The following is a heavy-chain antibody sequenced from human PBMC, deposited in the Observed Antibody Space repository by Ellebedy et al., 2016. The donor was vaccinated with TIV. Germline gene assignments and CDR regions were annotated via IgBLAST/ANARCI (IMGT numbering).Heavy chain of an antibody. V-gene: IGHV3-23*01. Sequence: GESLKISCAASGFTFSSYAMSWVRQAPGKGLQWVSTISGGDSGTYYADSVKGRFSVSRDNSKNTLYLQMDSLRAEDTATYYCAKDGEGGTYFYFDLWGRGTRVTVSS. CDR3: AKDGEGGTYFYFDL. CDR2: ISGGDSGT. CDR1: GFTFSSYA. D-gene: IGHD1-1*01. J-gene: IGHJ2*01.